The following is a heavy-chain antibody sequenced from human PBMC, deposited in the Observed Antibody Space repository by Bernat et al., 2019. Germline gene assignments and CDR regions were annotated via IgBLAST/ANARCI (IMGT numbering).Heavy chain of an antibody. CDR1: GYTFTVYH. V-gene: IGHV1-2*02. J-gene: IGHJ4*02. CDR3: ARDGRTFDLDY. Sequence: QVQLVQSGAEVKKPGASVKVSCKASGYTFTVYHLHWVRQAPGQGLEWMGWTNIKTGGTNYAQEFQGRVTMTRDTSISTAYMELSRLTSDDTAVYYCARDGRTFDLDYWGQGTLVTVSS. CDR2: TNIKTGGT. D-gene: IGHD3-10*01.